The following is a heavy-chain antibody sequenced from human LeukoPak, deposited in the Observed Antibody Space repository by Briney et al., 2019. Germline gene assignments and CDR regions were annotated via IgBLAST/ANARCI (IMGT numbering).Heavy chain of an antibody. CDR3: ARDILTGYLFY. V-gene: IGHV1-69*04. J-gene: IGHJ4*02. D-gene: IGHD3-9*01. CDR1: VGTFSSYA. CDR2: IIPILGIA. Sequence: SVKVSCKASVGTFSSYAISWVRQAPGQGLEWMGRIIPILGIANYAQKFQGRVTITADKSTSTAYMELSSLRSEDTAVYYCARDILTGYLFYWGQGTLVTVSS.